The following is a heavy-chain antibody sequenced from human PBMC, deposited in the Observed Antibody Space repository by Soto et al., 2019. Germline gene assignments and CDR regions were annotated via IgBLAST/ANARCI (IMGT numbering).Heavy chain of an antibody. CDR2: IYSGGST. CDR1: GFTVSSNY. V-gene: IGHV3-53*01. D-gene: IGHD3-22*01. Sequence: EVQLVESGGGLIQPGGSLRLSCAASGFTVSSNYMSWVRQAPGKGLEWVSVIYSGGSTYYADSVKGRFTISRDNSKNTLYLQMNSLRAEDTAVYSCARNYDSTAGGAFDIWGQGTMVTVSS. J-gene: IGHJ3*02. CDR3: ARNYDSTAGGAFDI.